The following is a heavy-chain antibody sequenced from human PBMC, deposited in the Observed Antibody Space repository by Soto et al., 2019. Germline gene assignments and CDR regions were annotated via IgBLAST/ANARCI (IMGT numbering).Heavy chain of an antibody. CDR1: GGSISSGDYY. CDR2: IYYSGST. J-gene: IGHJ6*02. D-gene: IGHD6-19*01. CDR3: ARDYSSGWYGNMDV. V-gene: IGHV4-30-4*01. Sequence: PSETLSLTCTVSGGSISSGDYYWSWIRQPPGKGLEWIGYIYYSGSTYYNPSLKSRVTISVDTSKNQFSLKLSSVTAADTAVYYCARDYSSGWYGNMDVWGQGTTVIVSS.